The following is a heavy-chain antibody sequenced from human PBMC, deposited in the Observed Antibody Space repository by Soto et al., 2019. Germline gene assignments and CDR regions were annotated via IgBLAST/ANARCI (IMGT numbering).Heavy chain of an antibody. V-gene: IGHV3-7*01. CDR1: GCTVNSYW. CDR3: ASVLYNWNYDY. CDR2: IKQEGGDK. D-gene: IGHD1-7*01. J-gene: IGHJ4*02. Sequence: PRGSLRLSCAASGCTVNSYWMRLVRRPAGKGLEWVANIKQEGGDKYYVYDEKGRFTISRSNAKNSPYLQMNSLRAEDTAVYYCASVLYNWNYDYWGQGTLVTVSS.